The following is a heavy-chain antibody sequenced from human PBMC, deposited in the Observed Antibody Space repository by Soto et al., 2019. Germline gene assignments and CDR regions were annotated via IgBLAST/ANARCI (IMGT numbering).Heavy chain of an antibody. CDR2: FYDGNT. CDR1: GSSITRRSSY. J-gene: IGHJ4*02. V-gene: IGHV4-39*01. Sequence: SETLSLTCIVSGSSITRRSSYWARIRQPPGKGLEWVGTFYDGNTYHNPSLRSRITIAVDTSKNQFSLKLNSVAAADTAFYYCATTRGLAVGGSFDYWGQGMLVTVSS. D-gene: IGHD3-10*01. CDR3: ATTRGLAVGGSFDY.